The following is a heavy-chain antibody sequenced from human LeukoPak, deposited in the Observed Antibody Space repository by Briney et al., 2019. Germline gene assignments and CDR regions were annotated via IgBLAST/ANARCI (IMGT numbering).Heavy chain of an antibody. CDR3: ARSASLVVPAATPNHYYYYYGMDV. Sequence: ASVKVSCKASGYTFTGYYMHWVRQAPGQGLEWMGWINPNSGGTNYAQKFQGWVTMTRDTSISTAYMELSRLRSDDTAVYYCARSASLVVPAATPNHYYYYYGMDVWGRGTTVTVSS. V-gene: IGHV1-2*04. CDR1: GYTFTGYY. D-gene: IGHD2-2*01. CDR2: INPNSGGT. J-gene: IGHJ6*02.